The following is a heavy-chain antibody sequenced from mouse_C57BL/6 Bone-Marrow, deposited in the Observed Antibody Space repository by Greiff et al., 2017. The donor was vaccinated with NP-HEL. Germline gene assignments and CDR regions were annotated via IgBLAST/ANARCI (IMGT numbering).Heavy chain of an antibody. D-gene: IGHD2-3*01. V-gene: IGHV1-80*01. CDR1: GYAFSSYW. Sequence: VQRVESGAELVKPGASVKISCKASGYAFSSYWMNWVKQRPGKGLEWIGQIYPGDGDTNYNGKFKGKATLTADKSSSTAYMQLSSLTSEDSAVYFCARRGLYDGYYDYWGQGTTLTVSS. CDR2: IYPGDGDT. CDR3: ARRGLYDGYYDY. J-gene: IGHJ2*01.